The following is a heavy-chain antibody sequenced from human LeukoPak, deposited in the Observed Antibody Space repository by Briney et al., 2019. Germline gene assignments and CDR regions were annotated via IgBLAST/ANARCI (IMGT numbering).Heavy chain of an antibody. Sequence: GGSLRLSCAASGFTFSTYSMNWVRQAPGKGLEWVSSISISSAYIYYADSVKGRFTISRDNAKNSLYLQMNSLRAEDTAVYYCARDPIRNQHADYYYMDVWGKGTTVTVSS. J-gene: IGHJ6*03. D-gene: IGHD1-14*01. CDR2: ISISSAYI. CDR1: GFTFSTYS. CDR3: ARDPIRNQHADYYYMDV. V-gene: IGHV3-21*01.